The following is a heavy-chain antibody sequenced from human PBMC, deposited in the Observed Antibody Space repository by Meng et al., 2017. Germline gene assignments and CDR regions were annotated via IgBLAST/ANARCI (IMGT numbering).Heavy chain of an antibody. CDR3: ARGLSTTYWYFDL. CDR2: IWYDGSNK. Sequence: VQWVESGGGVVTPGRSLGLSWSASGFPFSSYGIPWVRQASGKGMEWVAVIWYDGSNKYYAASVKGRFTISRDNSKNTLYLQMNSLRAEDTAVYYCARGLSTTYWYFDLWGRGTLVTVSS. V-gene: IGHV3-33*01. CDR1: GFPFSSYG. J-gene: IGHJ2*01. D-gene: IGHD2/OR15-2a*01.